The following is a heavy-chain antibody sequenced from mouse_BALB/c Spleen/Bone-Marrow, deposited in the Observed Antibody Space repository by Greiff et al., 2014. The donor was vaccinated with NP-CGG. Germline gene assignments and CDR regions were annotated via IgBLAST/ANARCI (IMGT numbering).Heavy chain of an antibody. J-gene: IGHJ4*01. Sequence: EVQGVESGGGLVKPGGSLKLSCAASGFTFSDFYMYWVRQTPEKRLEWVATISYGGSYIYYPDSVKGRFTISRDDAKNNLYLQMSSLKSEDTAMYYCARDRGVQGYAMNYWGQGTSVTVSS. CDR1: GFTFSDFY. D-gene: IGHD2-14*01. V-gene: IGHV5-4*02. CDR3: ARDRGVQGYAMNY. CDR2: ISYGGSYI.